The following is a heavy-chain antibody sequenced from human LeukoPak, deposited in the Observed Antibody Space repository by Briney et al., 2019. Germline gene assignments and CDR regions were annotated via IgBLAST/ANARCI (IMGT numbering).Heavy chain of an antibody. D-gene: IGHD2-2*01. CDR3: AREEVVVVPAARGENWFDP. CDR1: GGSISSGSYY. J-gene: IGHJ5*02. Sequence: SETLSLTCTVSGGSISSGSYYWSWIRQPAGKGLEWIGRIYTSGSTNYNPSLKSRVTISVDTSKNQFSLKLSSVTAADTAVYYCAREEVVVVPAARGENWFDPWGQGTLVTVSS. V-gene: IGHV4-61*02. CDR2: IYTSGST.